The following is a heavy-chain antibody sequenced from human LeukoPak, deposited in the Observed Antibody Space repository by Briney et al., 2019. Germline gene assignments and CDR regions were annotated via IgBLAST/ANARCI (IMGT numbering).Heavy chain of an antibody. J-gene: IGHJ4*02. CDR2: MKGDGSEK. CDR3: ARDTGWGRNDN. CDR1: GFVFSADW. Sequence: GGSLRLTCVAYGFVFSADWMSWVRQAPGKGLEWVANMKGDGSEKKYVDSVKGRFSISRDNTKNSLYLQMNSLGVEDTAVYYCARDTGWGRNDNWGQGTLVTVSS. D-gene: IGHD6-19*01. V-gene: IGHV3-7*01.